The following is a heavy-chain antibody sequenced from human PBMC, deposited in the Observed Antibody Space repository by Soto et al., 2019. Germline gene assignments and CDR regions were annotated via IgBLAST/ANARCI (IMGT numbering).Heavy chain of an antibody. J-gene: IGHJ4*02. V-gene: IGHV3-23*01. D-gene: IGHD3-3*01. CDR3: AKDQGYYNFWSGFDY. CDR2: ISGSGGST. Sequence: GGSLRLSCAASGFTFSSYAMSWVRQAPGKGLEWVSAISGSGGSTYYADSVKGRFTISRDNSKNTLYLQMNSLRAEDTAVYYCAKDQGYYNFWSGFDYWGQGTLVTVSS. CDR1: GFTFSSYA.